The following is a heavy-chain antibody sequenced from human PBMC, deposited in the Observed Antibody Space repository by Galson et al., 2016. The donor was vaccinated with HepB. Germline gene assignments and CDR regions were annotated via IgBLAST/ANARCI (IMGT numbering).Heavy chain of an antibody. J-gene: IGHJ4*02. CDR1: GFTVSNNY. CDR2: IYSGGER. V-gene: IGHV3-53*01. CDR3: GRNVPFN. Sequence: SLRLSCAVSGFTVSNNYMSWVRQAPGKGLEWVSLIYSGGERRYADSVKGRFTISCNNSKNTVYLQMNRLRVEDTAMYYCGRNVPFNWGKGTLVTVSS.